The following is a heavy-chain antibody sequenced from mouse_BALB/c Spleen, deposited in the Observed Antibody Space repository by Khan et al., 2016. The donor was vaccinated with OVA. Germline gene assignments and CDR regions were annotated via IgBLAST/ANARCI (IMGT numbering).Heavy chain of an antibody. Sequence: QVQLQQSGAELAKPGASVKMSCKASGYTFTSYWMHWVKQRPGQGLEWIGYINPSTGYTEYNPKFKDKATFTTDKSSSTAYMQLSSLTSEDSAVYYCAASIRFYYSMDYWGQGTSVTVSS. D-gene: IGHD6-1*01. J-gene: IGHJ4*01. CDR2: INPSTGYT. CDR3: AASIRFYYSMDY. CDR1: GYTFTSYW. V-gene: IGHV1-7*01.